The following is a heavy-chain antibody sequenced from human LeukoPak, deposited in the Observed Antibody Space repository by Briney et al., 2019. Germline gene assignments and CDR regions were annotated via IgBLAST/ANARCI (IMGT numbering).Heavy chain of an antibody. V-gene: IGHV4-59*01. D-gene: IGHD3-10*01. CDR1: GDSIKNYY. CDR3: ARGNYGSGSYYVVQFDY. CDR2: IYHSGNT. J-gene: IGHJ4*02. Sequence: SETLSLTCTVSGDSIKNYYWSWIRQSPGKGLEWIGYIYHSGNTNYNPSLKSRVSMSIDTSKNQFFLKLNSVTAADTAVYFCARGNYGSGSYYVVQFDYWGQGTLVTVSS.